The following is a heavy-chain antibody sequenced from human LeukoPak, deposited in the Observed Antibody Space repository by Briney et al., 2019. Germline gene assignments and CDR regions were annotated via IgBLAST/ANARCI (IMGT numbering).Heavy chain of an antibody. J-gene: IGHJ6*03. V-gene: IGHV4-61*02. CDR2: IYTSGST. Sequence: SETLSLTCTVSGGSISSGSYYWSWIRQPAGKGLEWIGCIYTSGSTNYNPSLKSRVTISVDTSKNQFSLKLSSVTAADTAVYYCARGSISAYSSGWYDDGGYYMDVWGKGTTVTVSS. CDR3: ARGSISAYSSGWYDDGGYYMDV. D-gene: IGHD6-19*01. CDR1: GGSISSGSYY.